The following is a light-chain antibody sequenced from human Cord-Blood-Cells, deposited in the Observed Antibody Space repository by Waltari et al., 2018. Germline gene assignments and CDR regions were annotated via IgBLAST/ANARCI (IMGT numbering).Light chain of an antibody. CDR2: GAS. J-gene: IGKJ2*01. Sequence: EIVMTQSPATLSVSPGERATLSCRASQSVSSNLAWYQQTPGQAPRLLIYGASTRATGIPARFSGSGSGTEFTLTISSLQSEDFAVYDGQQYKNWPYTFGQGTKLEIK. CDR1: QSVSSN. CDR3: QQYKNWPYT. V-gene: IGKV3-15*01.